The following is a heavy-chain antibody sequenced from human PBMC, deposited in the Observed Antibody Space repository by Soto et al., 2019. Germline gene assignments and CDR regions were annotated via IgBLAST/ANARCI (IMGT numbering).Heavy chain of an antibody. Sequence: ETLSPTCALSGGSFTSINWWTWVRQPPGQGLEWLGEIYRTGSTNYNPSLQSQVSKSLDRAENQFAPKEPSLTAAGPAVHCCASRDQGTSVDYWGQGTLVTVSS. J-gene: IGHJ4*02. V-gene: IGHV4-4*01. CDR2: IYRTGST. CDR3: ASRDQGTSVDY. CDR1: GGSFTSINW. D-gene: IGHD1-7*01.